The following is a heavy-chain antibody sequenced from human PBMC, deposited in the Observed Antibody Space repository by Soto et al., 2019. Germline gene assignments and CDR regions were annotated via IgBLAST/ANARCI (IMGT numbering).Heavy chain of an antibody. D-gene: IGHD6-19*01. J-gene: IGHJ4*02. Sequence: GASVKVSCKASGYTFTIYAMHWARQAPGQRLEWMGWINAGNGNTKYSQKFQGRVTITRDTSASTAYMELSSLRSEDTAVYYYARDRSSGWPDFDYWGQGTLVTVSS. V-gene: IGHV1-3*01. CDR1: GYTFTIYA. CDR2: INAGNGNT. CDR3: ARDRSSGWPDFDY.